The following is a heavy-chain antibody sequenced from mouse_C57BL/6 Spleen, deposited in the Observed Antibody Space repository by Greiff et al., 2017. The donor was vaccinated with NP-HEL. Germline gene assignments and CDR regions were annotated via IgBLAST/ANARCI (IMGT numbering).Heavy chain of an antibody. CDR1: GYTFTDYE. J-gene: IGHJ2*01. Sequence: VQLQQSGAELVRPGASVTLSCKASGYTFTDYEMHWVKQTPVHGLEWIGAIDPETGGTAYNQKFKGKAILTADKSSSTAYMELRSLTSEDSAVYYCTIITTVVEGDYFDYWGQGTTLTVSS. V-gene: IGHV1-15*01. CDR2: IDPETGGT. D-gene: IGHD1-1*01. CDR3: TIITTVVEGDYFDY.